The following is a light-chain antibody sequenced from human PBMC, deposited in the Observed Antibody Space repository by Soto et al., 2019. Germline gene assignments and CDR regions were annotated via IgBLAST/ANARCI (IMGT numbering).Light chain of an antibody. J-gene: IGLJ1*01. CDR1: NIDVGSYNL. Sequence: QFVLTQPASVSGYPGQSITISCTGTNIDVGSYNLVSWYQQHPGKAPKLVIYKGSERPSGVSNRFSGSKSGNTASLTISGLQAEDEADYYCCSYAGSITFYVFGTGTKVTVL. V-gene: IGLV2-23*01. CDR2: KGS. CDR3: CSYAGSITFYV.